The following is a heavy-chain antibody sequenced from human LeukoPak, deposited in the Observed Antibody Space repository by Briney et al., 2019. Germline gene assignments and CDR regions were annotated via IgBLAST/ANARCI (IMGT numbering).Heavy chain of an antibody. CDR2: INPNSGGT. Sequence: ASVKVSCKASGYTFTGYYMHWVRQAPGQGLEWMGWINPNSGGTNYAQKFQGRVTMTRDTSISTAYMELSRLRSDDTAVYYCARDFDYNWNYDLFGYWGQGTLVTVSS. J-gene: IGHJ4*02. CDR3: ARDFDYNWNYDLFGY. CDR1: GYTFTGYY. D-gene: IGHD1-7*01. V-gene: IGHV1-2*02.